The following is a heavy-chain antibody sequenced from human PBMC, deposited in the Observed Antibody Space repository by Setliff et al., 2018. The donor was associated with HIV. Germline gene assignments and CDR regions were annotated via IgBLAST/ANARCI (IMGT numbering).Heavy chain of an antibody. D-gene: IGHD5-18*01. CDR1: GGSFSGYY. V-gene: IGHV4-34*01. CDR2: IHHTGST. J-gene: IGHJ4*02. Sequence: SETLSLTCAVYGGSFSGYYWNWIRQPPGEGLEWIGEIHHTGSTNYNPSLKSRVTISADTSKKRFSLKLSSVTAADTAMYYCARADIYGYVDFWGQGTLVTVSS. CDR3: ARADIYGYVDF.